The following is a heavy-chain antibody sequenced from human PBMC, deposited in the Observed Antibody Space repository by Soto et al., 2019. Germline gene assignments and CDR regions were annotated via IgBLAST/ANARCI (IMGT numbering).Heavy chain of an antibody. J-gene: IGHJ6*02. D-gene: IGHD2-2*01. CDR1: GGSIRSYY. V-gene: IGHV4-59*01. CDR2: IYYSGSA. CDR3: ARYQTALGIDV. Sequence: QVQLQESGPGLVKPSETLSLSCTVSGGSIRSYYWSWIREPPGKGLEWIGDIYYSGSATYNPSLKSRVTISVDTAKKQFSLNLSSVTAADTAVYYCARYQTALGIDVWGQGTTVTVSS.